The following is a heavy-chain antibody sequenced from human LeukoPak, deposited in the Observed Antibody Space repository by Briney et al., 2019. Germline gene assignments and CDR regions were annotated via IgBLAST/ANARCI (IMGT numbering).Heavy chain of an antibody. CDR2: INYSGST. D-gene: IGHD3-10*01. J-gene: IGHJ5*02. Sequence: SETLSLTCAVYGGSFSGYYWSWIRQPPGKGLEWIGEINYSGSTNYNPSLKSRVTISVDTSKNQFSLKLSSVTAADTAVYYCARRGHRVLWFGELSRVVWFDPWGQGTLVTVSS. CDR1: GGSFSGYY. CDR3: ARRGHRVLWFGELSRVVWFDP. V-gene: IGHV4-34*01.